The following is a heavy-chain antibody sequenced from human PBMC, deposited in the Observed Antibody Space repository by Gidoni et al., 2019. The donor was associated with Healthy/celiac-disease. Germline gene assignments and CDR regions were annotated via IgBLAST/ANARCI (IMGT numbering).Heavy chain of an antibody. CDR2: ISSSSSTI. J-gene: IGHJ4*02. D-gene: IGHD6-19*01. V-gene: IGHV3-48*02. CDR1: GFTFSSYS. Sequence: EVQLVESGGGLVQPGGSLRLSCAASGFTFSSYSMNWLRQAPGKGLEWVSYISSSSSTIYYADSVKGRFTISRDNAKNSLYLQMNSLRDEDTAVYYCARDRQWLAGPYYFDYWGQGTLVTVSS. CDR3: ARDRQWLAGPYYFDY.